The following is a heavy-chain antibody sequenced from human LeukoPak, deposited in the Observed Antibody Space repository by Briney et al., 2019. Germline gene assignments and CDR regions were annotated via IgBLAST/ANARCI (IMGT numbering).Heavy chain of an antibody. CDR3: AKGGWGSYDAFDI. D-gene: IGHD7-27*01. CDR1: GFTFSSYA. V-gene: IGHV3-23*01. J-gene: IGHJ3*02. Sequence: PGGSLRLSCAASGFTFSSYAMSWARQAPGKGLEWVSAISGSGGSTYYADSVKGRFTISRGNSKNTLYLQMNSLRAEDTAVYYCAKGGWGSYDAFDIWGQGTMVTVSS. CDR2: ISGSGGST.